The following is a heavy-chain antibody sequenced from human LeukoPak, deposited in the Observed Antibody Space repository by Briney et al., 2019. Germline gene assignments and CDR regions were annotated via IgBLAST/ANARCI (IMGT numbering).Heavy chain of an antibody. Sequence: GESLKISCKGSGYSFTSYWIGWVRQMPGKGLEWMGIIYPGDSDNRYSPSFQGQVTISADKSISTAYLQWSSLKASDTAMYYCARHTYYYDSSGYYTGIDYWGQGTLVTVSS. V-gene: IGHV5-51*01. D-gene: IGHD3-22*01. CDR3: ARHTYYYDSSGYYTGIDY. CDR2: IYPGDSDN. J-gene: IGHJ4*02. CDR1: GYSFTSYW.